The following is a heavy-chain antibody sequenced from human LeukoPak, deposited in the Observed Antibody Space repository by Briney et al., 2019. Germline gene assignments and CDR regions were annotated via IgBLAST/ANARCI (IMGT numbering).Heavy chain of an antibody. CDR1: GYSFTGYY. J-gene: IGHJ4*02. CDR2: INPDSGGT. V-gene: IGHV1-2*02. Sequence: ASVKVSCKASGYSFTGYYMHWVRQAPGQGLEWMGWINPDSGGTNYARKFQGRVTMTTATTISTAYMQLGWLRSDDTAVYYCASGLNSRSSSYWGQGTRVTVSS. CDR3: ASGLNSRSSSY. D-gene: IGHD6-13*01.